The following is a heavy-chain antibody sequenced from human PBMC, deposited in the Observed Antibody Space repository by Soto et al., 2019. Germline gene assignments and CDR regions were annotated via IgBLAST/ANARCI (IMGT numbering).Heavy chain of an antibody. D-gene: IGHD6-19*01. CDR2: IYYSGST. Sequence: QLQLQESGPGLVKPSETLSLTCTVSGGSISSSSYYWGWIRQPPGKGLEWIGSIYYSGSTYYIPSLKSRVTISVDTSKNQFSLKLSSVTAADTAVYYCARHSGAVAGLDAFDIWGQGTMVTVSS. J-gene: IGHJ3*02. V-gene: IGHV4-39*01. CDR3: ARHSGAVAGLDAFDI. CDR1: GGSISSSSYY.